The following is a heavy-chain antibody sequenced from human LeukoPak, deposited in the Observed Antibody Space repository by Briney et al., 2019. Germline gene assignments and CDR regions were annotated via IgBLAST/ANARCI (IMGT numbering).Heavy chain of an antibody. V-gene: IGHV3-74*01. D-gene: IGHD1-26*01. Sequence: QPGGSLRLSCAASGFTFSSSWMHWVRQVPGKGLVWVSRINSDGSSTSYADSVKGRFTISRDNAKTTLYLRMNSLRAEDTAVYYCASSGSYGYWGQGTLVTVSS. CDR1: GFTFSSSW. J-gene: IGHJ4*02. CDR3: ASSGSYGY. CDR2: INSDGSST.